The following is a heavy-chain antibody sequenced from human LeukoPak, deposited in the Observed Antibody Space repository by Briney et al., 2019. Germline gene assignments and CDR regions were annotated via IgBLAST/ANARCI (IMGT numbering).Heavy chain of an antibody. CDR2: INADGSTA. D-gene: IGHD1-14*01. CDR1: GFTFGNSW. J-gene: IGHJ3*01. CDR3: VVVVEPPDSDGFDV. Sequence: GGSLRLSCAAAGFTFGNSWVHGVRQAPGKGLGGVSLINADGSTATYADSVKGRFTISRDNARNTLSLQMNSLPIDDTAVYYCVVVVEPPDSDGFDVWGQGTMITVSS. V-gene: IGHV3-74*01.